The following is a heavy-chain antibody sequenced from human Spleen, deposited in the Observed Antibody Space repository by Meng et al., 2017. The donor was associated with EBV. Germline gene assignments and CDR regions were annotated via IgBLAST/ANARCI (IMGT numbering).Heavy chain of an antibody. Sequence: QVQLVQSGAEVKKPGASVKVSCKASGYTFTSYGISWVRQAPGQGLEWMGWISAYNGNTNYAQKLQGRVTMTTDTSTSTAYMELRSLRSEDTAVYYCATDYCSGGSCYQPGDWGQGTLVTVSS. CDR3: ATDYCSGGSCYQPGD. CDR1: GYTFTSYG. J-gene: IGHJ4*02. D-gene: IGHD2-15*01. CDR2: ISAYNGNT. V-gene: IGHV1-18*01.